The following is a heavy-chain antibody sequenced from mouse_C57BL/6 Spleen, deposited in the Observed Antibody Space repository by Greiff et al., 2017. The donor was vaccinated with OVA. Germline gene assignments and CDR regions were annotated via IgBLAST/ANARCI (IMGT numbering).Heavy chain of an antibody. CDR2: INPSSGYT. D-gene: IGHD2-1*01. Sequence: VQLQESGAELAKPGASVKLSCKASGYTFTSYWMHWVKQRPGQGLEWIGYINPSSGYTKYNQKFKDKATLTADKSSSTAYMQLSSLTYEDSAVYYCARSEYGNHGAMDYWGQGTSVTVSS. CDR3: ARSEYGNHGAMDY. CDR1: GYTFTSYW. V-gene: IGHV1-7*01. J-gene: IGHJ4*01.